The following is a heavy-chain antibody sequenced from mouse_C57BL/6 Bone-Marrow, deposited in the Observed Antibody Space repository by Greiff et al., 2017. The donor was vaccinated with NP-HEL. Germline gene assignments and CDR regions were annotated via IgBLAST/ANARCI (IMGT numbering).Heavy chain of an antibody. J-gene: IGHJ4*01. V-gene: IGHV1-52*01. D-gene: IGHD2-1*01. CDR2: IDPSDSET. Sequence: QVQLQQSGAELVRPGSSVKLSCKASGYTFTSYWMHWVKQRPIQGLEWIGNIDPSDSETHYNQKFKDKATLTVDKSSSTAYMQLSSLSSEDSAVYYCARGGIYYALTFYAMDYWGQGTSVTVSS. CDR3: ARGGIYYALTFYAMDY. CDR1: GYTFTSYW.